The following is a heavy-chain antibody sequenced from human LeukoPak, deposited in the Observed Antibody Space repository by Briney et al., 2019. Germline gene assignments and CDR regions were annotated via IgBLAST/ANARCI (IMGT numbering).Heavy chain of an antibody. D-gene: IGHD1-1*01. CDR3: ATYINWVAGDV. Sequence: PGGSLRLSCVASGFMFSDSWMSWVHQAPGKGLEWVADIDKDGSEKDYVDSVKGRFTISRDNAKDSLYLQMNSLRAEDTAVYYCATYINWVAGDVWGQGTTVTVSS. J-gene: IGHJ6*02. CDR1: GFMFSDSW. V-gene: IGHV3-7*01. CDR2: IDKDGSEK.